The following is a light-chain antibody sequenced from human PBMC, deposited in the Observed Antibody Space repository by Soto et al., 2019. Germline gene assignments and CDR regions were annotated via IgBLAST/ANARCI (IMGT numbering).Light chain of an antibody. CDR3: HSSDSILSGPV. V-gene: IGLV1-40*01. CDR2: RNR. Sequence: QSGLTQPPSVSGAPGQRVTISCIGSSSNVGAGYDVHWYQQLPGTAPKLLIYRNRNRPSGVPDRFSASKSGTSASLAITGLQPEDEEDYYCHSSDSILSGPVFGGGTKLTVL. CDR1: SSNVGAGYD. J-gene: IGLJ2*01.